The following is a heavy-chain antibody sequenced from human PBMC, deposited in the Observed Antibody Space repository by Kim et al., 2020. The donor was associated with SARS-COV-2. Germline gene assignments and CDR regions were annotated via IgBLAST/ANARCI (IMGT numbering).Heavy chain of an antibody. CDR2: ISSSSYI. D-gene: IGHD2-21*02. CDR3: ARDGDRFYGMDV. Sequence: GGSLRLSCAASGFTFSSYSMNWVRQAPGKGLEWVSSISSSSYIYYADSVKGRFTISRDNAKNSLYLQMNSLRAEDTAVYYCARDGDRFYGMDVWGQGTTVTVSS. CDR1: GFTFSSYS. V-gene: IGHV3-21*01. J-gene: IGHJ6*02.